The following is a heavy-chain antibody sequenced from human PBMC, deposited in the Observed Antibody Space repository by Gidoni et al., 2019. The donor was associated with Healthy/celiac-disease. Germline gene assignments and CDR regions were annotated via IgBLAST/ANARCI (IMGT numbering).Heavy chain of an antibody. V-gene: IGHV3-73*01. Sequence: EVQLVESGGGLVQPGGSLQLSCAASGFTFSGSAMHWVRQASGKGLEWVGRIRSKANSYATAYAASVKGRFTISRDDSKNTAYLQMNSLKTEDTAVYYCTRPGIAAAPDYWGQGTLVTVSS. D-gene: IGHD6-13*01. J-gene: IGHJ4*02. CDR1: GFTFSGSA. CDR3: TRPGIAAAPDY. CDR2: IRSKANSYAT.